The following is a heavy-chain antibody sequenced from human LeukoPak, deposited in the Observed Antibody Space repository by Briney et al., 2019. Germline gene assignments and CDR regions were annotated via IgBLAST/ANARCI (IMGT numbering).Heavy chain of an antibody. J-gene: IGHJ4*02. D-gene: IGHD6-13*01. Sequence: GGSLRLSCTASGFTFNHYGMHWVRQAPGKRLEWVAGIWYDGTNKYYADSVKGRVTTSRDNSRNTLYLQMNSLRVEDTAMYSCARDPAGNRGNFDYWGQGTLVTVSS. CDR2: IWYDGTNK. CDR3: ARDPAGNRGNFDY. CDR1: GFTFNHYG. V-gene: IGHV3-33*01.